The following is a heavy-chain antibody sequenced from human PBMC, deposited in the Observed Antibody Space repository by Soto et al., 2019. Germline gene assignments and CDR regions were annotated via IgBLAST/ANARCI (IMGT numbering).Heavy chain of an antibody. Sequence: GESLKISCAASGFTFSSYSMNWVRQAPGKGLEWVSSISSSSSYIYYADSVKGRFTISRDNAKNSLYLQMNSLRAEDTAVYYCARTVTRYFQHWGQGTLVTVSS. CDR1: GFTFSSYS. J-gene: IGHJ1*01. CDR2: ISSSSSYI. V-gene: IGHV3-21*01. D-gene: IGHD4-4*01. CDR3: ARTVTRYFQH.